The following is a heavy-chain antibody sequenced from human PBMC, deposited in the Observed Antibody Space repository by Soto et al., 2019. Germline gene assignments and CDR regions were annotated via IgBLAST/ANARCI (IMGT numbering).Heavy chain of an antibody. Sequence: ASVKVSCKASGYTFTSYAMHWVRQAPGQRLEWMGWINAGNGNTKYSQKFQGRVTITRDTSASTAYMELSSLRSEDTAVYYCARDLRRLTTVVIGHYYYGMDVWGQGTTVTVSS. CDR1: GYTFTSYA. CDR2: INAGNGNT. D-gene: IGHD4-17*01. J-gene: IGHJ6*02. CDR3: ARDLRRLTTVVIGHYYYGMDV. V-gene: IGHV1-3*01.